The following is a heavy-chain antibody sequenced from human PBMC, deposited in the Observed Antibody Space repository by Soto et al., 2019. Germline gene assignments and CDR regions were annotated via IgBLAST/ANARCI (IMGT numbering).Heavy chain of an antibody. CDR3: ARVFRYYDSRGPTARAGSYYFDY. J-gene: IGHJ4*02. Sequence: QVQLVQSGAEVKKPGASVKVSCKASGYTFTSYGISWVRQAPGQGLEWMGWISADNGNTNYAQKLQGRVTMTTDTSTSTAYMELRSLRSDDTAVYYCARVFRYYDSRGPTARAGSYYFDYWGQGTLVTVSS. CDR2: ISADNGNT. CDR1: GYTFTSYG. V-gene: IGHV1-18*01. D-gene: IGHD3-22*01.